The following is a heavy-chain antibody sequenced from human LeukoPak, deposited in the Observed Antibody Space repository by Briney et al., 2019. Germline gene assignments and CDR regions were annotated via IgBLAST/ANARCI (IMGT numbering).Heavy chain of an antibody. CDR1: GFTFSSYA. J-gene: IGHJ4*02. CDR3: ARDGGPGYSSGWYSI. D-gene: IGHD6-19*01. V-gene: IGHV3-64*01. Sequence: GGSLRLSCAASGFTFSSYAMHWVRQAPGKGLEYVSAISSNGGSTYYANSVKGRFTISRDNSKNTLYLQMGSLRAEDMAVYYCARDGGPGYSSGWYSIWGQGTLVTVSS. CDR2: ISSNGGST.